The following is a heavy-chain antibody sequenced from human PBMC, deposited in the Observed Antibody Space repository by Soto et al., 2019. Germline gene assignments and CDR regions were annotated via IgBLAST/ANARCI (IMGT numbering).Heavy chain of an antibody. J-gene: IGHJ4*02. CDR3: ARWVEVSLDYFDS. V-gene: IGHV4-31*11. Sequence: LSLTCAVSGGSISSGGYYWCWVRQNPGKGLEWIGHIYHSGRTYYNPSLKSRVTISVDTSKNQFSLNLSSVTAADTAVYYCARWVEVSLDYFDSWGQGTPVTVSS. CDR1: GGSISSGGYY. D-gene: IGHD2-15*01. CDR2: IYHSGRT.